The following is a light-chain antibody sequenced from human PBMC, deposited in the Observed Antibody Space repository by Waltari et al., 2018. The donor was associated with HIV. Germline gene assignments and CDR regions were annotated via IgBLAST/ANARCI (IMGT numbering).Light chain of an antibody. Sequence: DIQMTQSPSSLSASVGDTVTITSRASQNINNYLNWYQQRPGKPPNLLHHGASSLQPGVPSRFSGKTSGTNFTLTITRLQLEDFASYYCQQSFSATITFGQGTRLE. CDR1: QNINNY. V-gene: IGKV1-39*01. J-gene: IGKJ5*01. CDR2: GAS. CDR3: QQSFSATIT.